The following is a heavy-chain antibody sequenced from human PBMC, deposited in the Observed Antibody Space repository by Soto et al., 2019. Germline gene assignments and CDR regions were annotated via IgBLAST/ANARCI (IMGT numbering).Heavy chain of an antibody. J-gene: IGHJ5*02. V-gene: IGHV1-2*02. D-gene: IGHD2-8*01. CDR1: GYTFTGCY. CDR3: ARSAIVPRLYVSTKDCFDT. Sequence: ASVKVSCKASGYTFTGCYIHWVRQAPGQGLEWMGWINPNSGGTNYAQKFQGRVTMTWDTSITTAYMEMSSLRYDDAAVYYCARSAIVPRLYVSTKDCFDTWGQGTPVTASS. CDR2: INPNSGGT.